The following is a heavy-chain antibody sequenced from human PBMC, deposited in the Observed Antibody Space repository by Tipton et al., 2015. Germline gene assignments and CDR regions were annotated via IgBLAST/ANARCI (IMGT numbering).Heavy chain of an antibody. CDR1: GGSVSSGSYY. CDR3: ARDYVYNWFDP. J-gene: IGHJ5*02. D-gene: IGHD3-10*02. V-gene: IGHV4-61*01. CDR2: IHSTGNS. Sequence: TLSLTCTVSGGSVSSGSYYWSWIRQPPGKGLEWIGYIHSTGNSAYNPSLQSRVTMSVDTPKNQFSLKLSSVTAADTAVYYCARDYVYNWFDPWGQGTLVTVSS.